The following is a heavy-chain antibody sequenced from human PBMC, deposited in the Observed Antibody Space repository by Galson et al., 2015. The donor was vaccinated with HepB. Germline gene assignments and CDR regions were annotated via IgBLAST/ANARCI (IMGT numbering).Heavy chain of an antibody. J-gene: IGHJ4*02. CDR3: AKDHWVRGHNWNDVAFDY. V-gene: IGHV3-30*18. CDR2: ISYDGSNK. Sequence: SLRLSCAASGFTFSSYGMHWVRQAPGKGLEWVAVISYDGSNKYYADSVKGRFTISRDNSKNTLYLQMNSLRAEDTAVYYCAKDHWVRGHNWNDVAFDYWGQGTLVTVSS. D-gene: IGHD1-1*01. CDR1: GFTFSSYG.